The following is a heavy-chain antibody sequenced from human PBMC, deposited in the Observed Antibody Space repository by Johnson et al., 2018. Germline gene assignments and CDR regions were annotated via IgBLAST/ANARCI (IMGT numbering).Heavy chain of an antibody. CDR2: IYPSDSDI. Sequence: EVQLLESGAEVKKPGESLKISCRVSGYSFATYWIGWVRPMPGKGLEWMGIIYPSDSDISYSPSFQGQVTLSADKSISTAYLQWSSLKASDPAMYYCARHTGYYGSGSYYSDYWGQGTLVTVSS. J-gene: IGHJ4*02. CDR1: GYSFATYW. V-gene: IGHV5-51*01. CDR3: ARHTGYYGSGSYYSDY. D-gene: IGHD3-10*01.